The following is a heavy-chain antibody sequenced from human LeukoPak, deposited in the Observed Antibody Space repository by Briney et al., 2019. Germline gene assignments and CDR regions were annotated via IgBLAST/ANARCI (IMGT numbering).Heavy chain of an antibody. V-gene: IGHV1-2*02. D-gene: IGHD3-16*01. Sequence: ASVKVSCKASGYTFTCYYMHWVRQAPGQGLEWMGWINPNSGGTNYAQKFQGRVTMTRDTSISTAYMELSRLRSDDTAVYYCARSVLSSPIYFDYWGQGTLVTVSS. J-gene: IGHJ4*02. CDR2: INPNSGGT. CDR3: ARSVLSSPIYFDY. CDR1: GYTFTCYY.